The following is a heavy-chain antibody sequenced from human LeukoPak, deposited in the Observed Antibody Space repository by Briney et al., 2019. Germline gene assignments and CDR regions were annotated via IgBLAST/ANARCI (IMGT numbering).Heavy chain of an antibody. CDR3: ARVLAAAGTLWFDP. CDR1: GGSISSSSYY. Sequence: SETLSLTCTVSGGSISSSSYYWGWIRQPPGKGLEWIGSIYYSGSTYYNPSLKSRVTISVDTSKNQFSLKLSSVTAADTAVYYCARVLAAAGTLWFDPWGQGTLVTVSS. CDR2: IYYSGST. V-gene: IGHV4-39*01. D-gene: IGHD6-13*01. J-gene: IGHJ5*02.